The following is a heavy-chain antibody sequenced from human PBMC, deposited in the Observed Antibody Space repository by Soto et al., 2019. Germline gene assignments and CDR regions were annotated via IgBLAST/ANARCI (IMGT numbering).Heavy chain of an antibody. V-gene: IGHV1-2*04. CDR1: GYTFTGYY. CDR3: ARGGYYDSSGYYCMDV. Sequence: ASEKVSCKASGYTFTGYYMHWVRQAPGQGLEWMGWINHNSGGTNYAQKFQGWVTMTRDTSISTAYMELSRLRSDDPAVYYCARGGYYDSSGYYCMDVWGQGTMVTVSS. CDR2: INHNSGGT. D-gene: IGHD3-22*01. J-gene: IGHJ6*02.